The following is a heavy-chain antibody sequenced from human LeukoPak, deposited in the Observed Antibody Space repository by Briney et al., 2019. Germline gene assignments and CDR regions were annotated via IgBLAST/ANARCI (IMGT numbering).Heavy chain of an antibody. CDR1: GFTFSSYG. J-gene: IGHJ4*02. V-gene: IGHV3-33*06. CDR2: IWYDGSIE. Sequence: GGSLRLSCAASGFTFSSYGMHWVRQAPGKGLEWVALIWYDGSIEYYADSVKGRFTISRDNSKNTVYLQLNSLRAEDTAVYYCAKSGTACSGGSCYSHYFDFWGQGTLVTVSS. CDR3: AKSGTACSGGSCYSHYFDF. D-gene: IGHD2-15*01.